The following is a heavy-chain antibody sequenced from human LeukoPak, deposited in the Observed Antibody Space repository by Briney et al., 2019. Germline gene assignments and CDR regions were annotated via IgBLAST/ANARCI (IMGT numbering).Heavy chain of an antibody. V-gene: IGHV3-43D*03. Sequence: GGSLRLSCAASGFTFDGYAMHWVRQAPGKGLEWVSLISWDGSSVYSADSVKGRFTISRDNSKNSLYLQMNSLRPEDTALYYCAKGGNSWLGNDAFDVWGQGTMVTVSS. CDR3: AKGGNSWLGNDAFDV. J-gene: IGHJ3*01. CDR2: ISWDGSSV. D-gene: IGHD6-13*01. CDR1: GFTFDGYA.